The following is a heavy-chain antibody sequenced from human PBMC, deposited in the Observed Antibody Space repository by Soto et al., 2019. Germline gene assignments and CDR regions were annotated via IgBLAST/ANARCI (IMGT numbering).Heavy chain of an antibody. J-gene: IGHJ4*02. D-gene: IGHD6-19*01. CDR2: ISPGGFST. CDR3: AREAVAFDY. Sequence: ASVKVSCKASGYSFTSYFMHWVRQAPGQGLEWMGLISPGGFSTSYAQRFQGRVTMTNDTSTSTFYMDLSSLTSEDTAVYYCAREAVAFDYWGQGTMVTVSS. V-gene: IGHV1-46*01. CDR1: GYSFTSYF.